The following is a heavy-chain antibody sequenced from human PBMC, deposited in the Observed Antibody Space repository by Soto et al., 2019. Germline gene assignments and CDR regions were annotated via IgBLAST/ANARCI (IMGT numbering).Heavy chain of an antibody. CDR2: MNPNRGNT. D-gene: IGHD3-10*01. CDR3: VRYYHGSGSYHY. J-gene: IGHJ4*02. V-gene: IGHV1-8*01. Sequence: ASVKVSCKASGYTFTSYDINWVRQATGQGLEWMGWMNPNRGNTGYAQKFQGRVTMTRNTSISTAYMELSSLRSEDTAVYYCVRYYHGSGSYHYWGQGTLVTVSS. CDR1: GYTFTSYD.